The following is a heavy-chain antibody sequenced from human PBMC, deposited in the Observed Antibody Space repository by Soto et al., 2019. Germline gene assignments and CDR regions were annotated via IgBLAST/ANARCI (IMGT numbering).Heavy chain of an antibody. CDR3: VKEGSGWSYLDH. J-gene: IGHJ4*02. CDR2: IYHSGSI. CDR1: SGSISSTNW. V-gene: IGHV4-4*02. Sequence: QVQLQESGPELVKPSGTLSLSCVVSSGSISSTNWWSWVRQPPGRGLEWIGAIYHSGSINYNPSLRSRVTISVDKSKNHFSLNLISVTAADTAVYFCVKEGSGWSYLDHWGQGILVTVSS. D-gene: IGHD6-19*01.